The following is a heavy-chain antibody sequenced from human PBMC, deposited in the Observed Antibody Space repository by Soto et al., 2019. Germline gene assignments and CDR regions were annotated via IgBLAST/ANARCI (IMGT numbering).Heavy chain of an antibody. CDR1: GYSFTGNS. CDR2: IHPRNGGT. V-gene: IGHV1-2*04. D-gene: IGHD2-15*01. Sequence: QVHLLQSGAEVKKPGASVKVSCKASGYSFTGNSIHWVRQAPGQGLEWMGWIHPRNGGTNYAQKFQGWATMTRDPSTSTAYMGLSRLTSDDTAFYYCAIQRSGVVYGGQGTLVTVSS. CDR3: AIQRSGVVY. J-gene: IGHJ4*02.